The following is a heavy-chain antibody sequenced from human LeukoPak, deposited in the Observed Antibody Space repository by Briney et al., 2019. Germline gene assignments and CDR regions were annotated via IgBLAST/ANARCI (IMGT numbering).Heavy chain of an antibody. CDR2: IYTSEST. CDR1: GVSISSYY. J-gene: IGHJ4*02. CDR3: ARDSYYYGSGSYYPFDY. V-gene: IGHV4-4*07. Sequence: SETLSLTCTVSGVSISSYYWSWLRQPAGKGLEWIGRIYTSESTNYNPSLKSRVTMSVDRSKNQFSLKLSSVTAADTAVYYCARDSYYYGSGSYYPFDYWGQGTLVTVSS. D-gene: IGHD3-10*01.